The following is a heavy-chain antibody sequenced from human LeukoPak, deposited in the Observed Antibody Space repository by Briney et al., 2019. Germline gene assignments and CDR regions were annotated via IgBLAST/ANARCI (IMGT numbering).Heavy chain of an antibody. CDR1: GFTFSSYS. D-gene: IGHD5-18*01. CDR2: ISSSSSTI. V-gene: IGHV3-48*01. J-gene: IGHJ4*02. CDR3: ATTYQYSSGFFDY. Sequence: GGSLRLSCAASGFTFSSYSMNWVRQAPGKGLEWVSYISSSSSTIYYADSVKGRFTISRDNAKNSLYLQMNSLRAEDTAMYYCATTYQYSSGFFDYWGQGTLVAVSS.